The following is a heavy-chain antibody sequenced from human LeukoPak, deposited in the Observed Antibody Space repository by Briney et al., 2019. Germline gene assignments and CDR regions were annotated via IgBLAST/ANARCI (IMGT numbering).Heavy chain of an antibody. V-gene: IGHV3-64*01. CDR2: ISSNGGST. J-gene: IGHJ4*02. Sequence: PGGSLRLSCAASGFTFSSYAMHWVRQAPGKGLEYVSAISSNGGSTFYANPVKGRFTISRDTSKNTLYLQMGSLRADDMAVYYCVRVSGSYGYWGQGTLVTVSS. CDR1: GFTFSSYA. D-gene: IGHD1-26*01. CDR3: VRVSGSYGY.